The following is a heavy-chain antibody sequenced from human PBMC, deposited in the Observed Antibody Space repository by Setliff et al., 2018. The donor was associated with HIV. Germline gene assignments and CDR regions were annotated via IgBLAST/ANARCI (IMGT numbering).Heavy chain of an antibody. J-gene: IGHJ3*02. CDR2: ICTSGST. Sequence: KPSETLSLTCTVSGVSISSGSYYWSWIRQPAGKGLEWIGHICTSGSTNYNPSLKSRVTISVDTSKNQFSLKLSSVTAADTAVYYCARDQTGEPGAFDIWGQGTMVTVSS. V-gene: IGHV4-61*09. CDR3: ARDQTGEPGAFDI. CDR1: GVSISSGSYY. D-gene: IGHD7-27*01.